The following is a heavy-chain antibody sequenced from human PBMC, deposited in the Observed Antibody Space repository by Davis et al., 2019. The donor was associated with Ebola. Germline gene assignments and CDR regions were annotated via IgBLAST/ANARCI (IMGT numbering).Heavy chain of an antibody. CDR2: IAYDGSTE. J-gene: IGHJ4*02. D-gene: IGHD2-21*01. Sequence: PGGSLRLSCAASGFTFRNYAMDWVRQAPGKGLEWVAVIAYDGSTEYYGDSVKGRFTISRDNAKNSLFLQMNSLTAEDTALYYCAREAPFCGGDCLDYWGQGTLVTVSS. CDR1: GFTFRNYA. V-gene: IGHV3-30-3*01. CDR3: AREAPFCGGDCLDY.